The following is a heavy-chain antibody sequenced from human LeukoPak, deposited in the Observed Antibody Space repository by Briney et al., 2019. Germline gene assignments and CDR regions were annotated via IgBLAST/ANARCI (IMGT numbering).Heavy chain of an antibody. Sequence: GGSLRLSCAASGFTFSYYAMSWVRQAPGRGLEWVSVISDGGDTSYADSGKGRFTISRDNSKNTVYLQMNSLRPEDMGVYYCARAFRPASDPHDFYDFWGRGTTVTVSS. CDR1: GFTFSYYA. J-gene: IGHJ3*01. CDR2: ISDGGDT. V-gene: IGHV3-23*01. D-gene: IGHD3/OR15-3a*01. CDR3: ARAFRPASDPHDFYDF.